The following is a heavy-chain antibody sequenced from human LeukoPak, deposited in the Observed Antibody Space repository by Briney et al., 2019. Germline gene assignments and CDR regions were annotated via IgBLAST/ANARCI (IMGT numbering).Heavy chain of an antibody. D-gene: IGHD1-1*01. CDR3: ARVSGTTPFDC. V-gene: IGHV4-4*02. J-gene: IGHJ4*02. CDR2: VSHSGNT. CDR1: GGSISSNNW. Sequence: KPSETLSLTCAVSGGSISSNNWWSWVRQPPGEGLWCIGEVSHSGNTNYKPSLESRVTISVDKSKNHFSLNLISVTAEDTAVYFCARVSGTTPFDCWGQGTLVTVSS.